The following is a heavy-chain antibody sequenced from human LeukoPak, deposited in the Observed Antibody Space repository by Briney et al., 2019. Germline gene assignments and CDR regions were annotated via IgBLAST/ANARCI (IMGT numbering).Heavy chain of an antibody. Sequence: TSQSMSLAWPLSARSISSGSNWWGWIRHPPGKGLEWFGRIFFSGSTYYNPSLETPVPLSVHTSQNQFSLQLCSLTAPHTAVYYSARLTPYSGSPLGHHWGQGTLVTVSS. D-gene: IGHD1-26*01. CDR3: ARLTPYSGSPLGHH. V-gene: IGHV4-39*01. J-gene: IGHJ5*02. CDR1: ARSISSGSNW. CDR2: IFFSGST.